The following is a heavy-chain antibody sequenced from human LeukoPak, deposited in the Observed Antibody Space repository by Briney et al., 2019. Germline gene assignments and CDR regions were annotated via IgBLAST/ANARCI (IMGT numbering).Heavy chain of an antibody. CDR3: ARDPGSGWYKNWYFDL. D-gene: IGHD6-19*01. CDR1: GFTFSSYA. CDR2: ISYDGSNR. Sequence: PGRSLRLSCAVSGFTFSSYAMHWGRHAPGKGLEWVAVISYDGSNRYYADSVKGRLNISRDNCKNTLYVQMNSLRAEDTAVYYCARDPGSGWYKNWYFDLWGGGTLVSVSS. V-gene: IGHV3-30*04. J-gene: IGHJ2*01.